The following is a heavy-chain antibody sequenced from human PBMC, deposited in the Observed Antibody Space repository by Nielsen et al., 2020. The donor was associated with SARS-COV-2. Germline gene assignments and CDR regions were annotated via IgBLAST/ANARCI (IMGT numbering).Heavy chain of an antibody. Sequence: ETLSLTCTVSGGSISSYYWSWVRQAPGKGLEWVSAISGSGGSTYYADSVKGRFTISRDNSKNTLYLQMNSLRAEDTAVYYCAKGVSSSWYYFDYWGQGTLVTVSS. CDR3: AKGVSSSWYYFDY. D-gene: IGHD6-13*01. CDR2: ISGSGGST. CDR1: GGSISSYY. J-gene: IGHJ4*02. V-gene: IGHV3-23*01.